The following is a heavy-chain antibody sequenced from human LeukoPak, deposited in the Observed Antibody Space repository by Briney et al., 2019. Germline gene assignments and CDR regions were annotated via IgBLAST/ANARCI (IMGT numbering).Heavy chain of an antibody. CDR2: ISTRGGTT. CDR1: GFGFNSYE. Sequence: GGSLRLSCAASGFGFNSYEMNWVRQAPGKGLEWVSYISTRGGTTYYADSVKGRFTISRDNARNSLYLQMNSLRAEDTAVYYCAREGSYADYWGQGTLVTVSS. V-gene: IGHV3-48*03. CDR3: AREGSYADY. J-gene: IGHJ4*02. D-gene: IGHD1-26*01.